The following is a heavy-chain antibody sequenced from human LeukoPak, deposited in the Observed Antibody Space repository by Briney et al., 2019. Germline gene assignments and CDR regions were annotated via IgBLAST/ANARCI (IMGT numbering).Heavy chain of an antibody. V-gene: IGHV4-61*02. Sequence: PSETLSLTCTVSGGSISSGSYYWSWIRQPAGKGLEWIGRIYTSGSTNYNPSLKSRVTISVDASKNQFSLKLSSVTAADTAVYYCARDPTGPTPYWYFDLWGRGTLVTVSS. CDR1: GGSISSGSYY. CDR3: ARDPTGPTPYWYFDL. J-gene: IGHJ2*01. D-gene: IGHD1-7*01. CDR2: IYTSGST.